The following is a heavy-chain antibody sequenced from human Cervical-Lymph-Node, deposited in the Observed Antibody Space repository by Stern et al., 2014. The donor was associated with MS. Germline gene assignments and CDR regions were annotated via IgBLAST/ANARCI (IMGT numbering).Heavy chain of an antibody. J-gene: IGHJ4*02. D-gene: IGHD6-19*01. CDR3: ARAPPPVKISGWGLEY. CDR1: GGTFGSYA. Sequence: VQLVQSGAEVKKPGSAANVSCKASGGTFGSYAITWVRQAPGQGLEWMGGIIPMFGTTNYAQKFQGRATITADKSTSTVYMELSSWRSEHRAVYYWARAPPPVKISGWGLEYWGQGTLVTVSS. CDR2: IIPMFGTT. V-gene: IGHV1-69*06.